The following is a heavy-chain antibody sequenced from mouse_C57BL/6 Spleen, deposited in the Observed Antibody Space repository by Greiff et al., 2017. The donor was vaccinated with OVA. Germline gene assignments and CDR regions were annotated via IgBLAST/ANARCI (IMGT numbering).Heavy chain of an antibody. CDR3: AKVITTVVPMDY. CDR2: ISSGSSTI. CDR1: GFTFSDYG. V-gene: IGHV5-17*01. J-gene: IGHJ4*01. D-gene: IGHD1-1*01. Sequence: DVKLVESGGGLVKPGGSLKLSCAASGFTFSDYGMHWVRQAPEKGLVWVAYISSGSSTIYYADTVKGRFTISRDNAKNTLFLQMTSLRSEDTAMYYCAKVITTVVPMDYWGQGTSVTVSS.